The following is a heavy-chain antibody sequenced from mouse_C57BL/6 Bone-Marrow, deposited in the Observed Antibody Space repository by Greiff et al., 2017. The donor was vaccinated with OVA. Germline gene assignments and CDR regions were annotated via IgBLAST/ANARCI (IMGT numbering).Heavy chain of an antibody. J-gene: IGHJ3*01. CDR2: INPSTGGT. CDR3: ARGVTTPAY. V-gene: IGHV1-42*01. CDR1: GYSFTGYY. D-gene: IGHD2-2*01. Sequence: VQLPPSGPELVPPGASVPISFNASGYSFTGYYMNWVKQSPEKSLEWIGEINPSTGGTTYNQKFKAKATLTVDKSSSTAYMQLKSLTSEDSAVYYCARGVTTPAYWGQGTLVTVSA.